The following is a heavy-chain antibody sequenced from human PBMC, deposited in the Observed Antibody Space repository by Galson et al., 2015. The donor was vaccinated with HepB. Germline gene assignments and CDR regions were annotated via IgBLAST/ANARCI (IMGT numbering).Heavy chain of an antibody. Sequence: SLRLSCAASGFTFSSYGMHWVRQAPGKGLEWVAVIWYDGSNKYYADSVKGRFTISRDNSKNTLYLQMNSLRAEDTAVYYCAREGGDYYGSGRYGDYWGQGTLVTGSS. CDR1: GFTFSSYG. J-gene: IGHJ4*02. CDR3: AREGGDYYGSGRYGDY. CDR2: IWYDGSNK. V-gene: IGHV3-33*08. D-gene: IGHD3-10*01.